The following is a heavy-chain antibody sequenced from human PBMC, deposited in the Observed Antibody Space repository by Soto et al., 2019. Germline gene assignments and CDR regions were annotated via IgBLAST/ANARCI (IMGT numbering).Heavy chain of an antibody. D-gene: IGHD3-10*01. CDR3: ASTDYTSERYYIYYYYGMDV. CDR1: GGSISSRNYY. CDR2: IHYSGST. J-gene: IGHJ6*02. V-gene: IGHV4-39*01. Sequence: TLSLTCIVSGGSISSRNYYWGWIRQPPGKGLEWIGSIHYSGSTYYNPSLKSRVTISVDTSKNQFSLKLSSVTAADTAMYYCASTDYTSERYYIYYYYGMDVWGQGTTVTVSS.